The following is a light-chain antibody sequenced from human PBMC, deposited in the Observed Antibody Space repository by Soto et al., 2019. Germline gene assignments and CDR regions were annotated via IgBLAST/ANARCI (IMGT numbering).Light chain of an antibody. CDR2: GAS. CDR1: QSVSSN. Sequence: EIVMAQSPATLSVSTGERATLSCRASQSVSSNLAWYQQKRGQAPRLLIYGASTRATGIPARFSGSGSGTEFTLTISSLQSEGFAVYYCQQYNNWPITFGQGTDWRL. CDR3: QQYNNWPIT. V-gene: IGKV3-15*01. J-gene: IGKJ5*01.